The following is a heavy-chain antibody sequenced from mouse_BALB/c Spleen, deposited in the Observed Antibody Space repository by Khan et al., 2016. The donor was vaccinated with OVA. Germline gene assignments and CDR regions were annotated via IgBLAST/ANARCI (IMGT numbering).Heavy chain of an antibody. J-gene: IGHJ2*01. CDR1: GYTFTSYW. CDR3: ARDRIDY. Sequence: VQLHQSGAELAKPGASVKMSCKASGYTFTSYWMHWVTQRPGQGLEWIGYINPTSGYTDYNEKFKDKATLSADKSSSTAYMQLSSLTSEDSAVYYCARDRIDYWGQGTTLTGSS. V-gene: IGHV1-7*01. CDR2: INPTSGYT.